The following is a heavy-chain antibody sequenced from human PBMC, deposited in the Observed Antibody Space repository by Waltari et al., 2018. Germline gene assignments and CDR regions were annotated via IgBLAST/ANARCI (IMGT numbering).Heavy chain of an antibody. V-gene: IGHV1-2*02. CDR2: INANTGGT. CDR3: AREALGGTKAFDM. J-gene: IGHJ3*02. Sequence: QIQIMQSGAEVKKPGASVKVSCQASGYTFTAYYLHWARQAPGQGLEWMGLINANTGGTDRAQSFKGMGNVTRATAISTVYMELSGLTSDETAVYYCAREALGGTKAFDMWGQGTMVTVSS. CDR1: GYTFTAYY. D-gene: IGHD1-7*01.